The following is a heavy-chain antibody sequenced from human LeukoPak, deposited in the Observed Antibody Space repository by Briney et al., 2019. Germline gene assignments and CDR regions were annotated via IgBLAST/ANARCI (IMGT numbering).Heavy chain of an antibody. D-gene: IGHD2-15*01. V-gene: IGHV3-30-3*01. CDR1: GFTFSSYA. J-gene: IGHJ4*02. Sequence: GGSLRLSCAASGFTFSSYAMHWVRQAPGKGLEWGAVISYDGSNKYYADSVKGRFTISRDNSKNTLYLQMNSLRAEDTAVYYCARDLYVVVVAATPDYWGQGTLVTVSS. CDR2: ISYDGSNK. CDR3: ARDLYVVVVAATPDY.